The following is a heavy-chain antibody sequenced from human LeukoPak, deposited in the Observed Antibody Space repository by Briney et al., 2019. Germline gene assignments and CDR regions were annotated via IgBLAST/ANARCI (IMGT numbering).Heavy chain of an antibody. CDR2: ISYDGSNE. J-gene: IGHJ4*02. V-gene: IGHV3-30*03. D-gene: IGHD3-3*01. CDR1: GFTFSNYG. Sequence: GRSLRLSCAASGFTFSNYGMHWVRQAPGKGLEWVTFISYDGSNEYYADSVKGRFTISRDNSKNTLYLQMNSLRAEDTAVYYCARDEDLGFDYWGQGTLVTVSS. CDR3: ARDEDLGFDY.